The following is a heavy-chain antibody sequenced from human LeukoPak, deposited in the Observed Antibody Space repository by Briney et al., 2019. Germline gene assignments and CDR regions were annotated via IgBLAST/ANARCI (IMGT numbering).Heavy chain of an antibody. D-gene: IGHD3-16*02. CDR2: MNPNSGGT. CDR3: ARDKLGLGELSLYDQ. J-gene: IGHJ5*02. CDR1: GYTFTSYS. V-gene: IGHV1-2*02. Sequence: ASVKVSCKASGYTFTSYSISWVRQAPGQGLEWMGWMNPNSGGTKYAQKFQGRVTMTRDTSISTAYMELSRLRSDDTAMYYCARDKLGLGELSLYDQWGQGTLDTVFS.